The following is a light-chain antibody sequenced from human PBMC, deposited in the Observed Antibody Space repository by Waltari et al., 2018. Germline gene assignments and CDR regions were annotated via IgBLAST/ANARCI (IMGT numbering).Light chain of an antibody. CDR1: SSDVGGYTY. V-gene: IGLV2-11*01. CDR3: CSYAGSYTWV. CDR2: DVK. Sequence: QSALTQPRSVSGSPGQSVTISCTGTSSDVGGYTYVSWYQQHPGKAPKPMIYDVKKRPSGVPDRFSGSKSGNTASLTISGLQTEDEADYFCCSYAGSYTWVFGGGTKLTVL. J-gene: IGLJ3*02.